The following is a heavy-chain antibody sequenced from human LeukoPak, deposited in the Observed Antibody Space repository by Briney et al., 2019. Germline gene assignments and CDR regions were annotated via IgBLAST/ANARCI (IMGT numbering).Heavy chain of an antibody. CDR2: IIPIFGTA. J-gene: IGHJ6*03. CDR1: GYTFTGYY. V-gene: IGHV1-69*05. D-gene: IGHD3-16*01. Sequence: ASVKVSCKASGYTFTGYYLHWVRQAPGQGLEWMGRIIPIFGTANYAQKFQGRVTITTDESTNTAYMELSSLRSEDTAVYYCARGGSTDEAPYYYCYMDVWGKGTTVTVSS. CDR3: ARGGSTDEAPYYYCYMDV.